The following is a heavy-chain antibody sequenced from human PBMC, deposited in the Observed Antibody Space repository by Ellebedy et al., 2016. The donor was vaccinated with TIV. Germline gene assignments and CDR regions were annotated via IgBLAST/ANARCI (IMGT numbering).Heavy chain of an antibody. CDR3: ANMAWGNEDYSVDS. Sequence: GESLKISCAASGFLFNQCGMHWVRQAPGKGLEWVAVIANDGRNKYYGDSVKGRFTISRDNSKNTLYLQMNSLKVEDTAVYYCANMAWGNEDYSVDSWGQGTLVTVSS. CDR2: IANDGRNK. V-gene: IGHV3-30*18. J-gene: IGHJ5*01. CDR1: GFLFNQCG. D-gene: IGHD2-21*01.